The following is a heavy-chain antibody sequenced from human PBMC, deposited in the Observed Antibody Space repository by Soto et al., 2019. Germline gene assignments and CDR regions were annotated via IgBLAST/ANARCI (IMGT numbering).Heavy chain of an antibody. J-gene: IGHJ5*02. D-gene: IGHD3-3*01. Sequence: SETLSLTCTVSGGSISSGDYYWSWIRQPPGKGLEWIGYIYYSGSTYYNPSLKSRVTISVDTSKNQFSLQLNSVTPEDTAVYYCARDHVSGYDFWSGYYTDWFDPWGQGTLVTVSS. CDR1: GGSISSGDYY. V-gene: IGHV4-30-4*01. CDR2: IYYSGST. CDR3: ARDHVSGYDFWSGYYTDWFDP.